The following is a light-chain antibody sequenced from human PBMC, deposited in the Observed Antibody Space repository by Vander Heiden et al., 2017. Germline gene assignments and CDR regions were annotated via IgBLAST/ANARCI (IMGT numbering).Light chain of an antibody. CDR3: AACDDSLNGYV. J-gene: IGLJ1*01. Sequence: GQRVTISCSGSSSNIGSNTVNWYQQLPGTAPKLLIYSNNQRPSGVPARFSGSKSGTSASLAISVLQSEEEADYYCAACDDSLNGYVFGTGTKVTVL. V-gene: IGLV1-44*01. CDR1: SSNIGSNT. CDR2: SNN.